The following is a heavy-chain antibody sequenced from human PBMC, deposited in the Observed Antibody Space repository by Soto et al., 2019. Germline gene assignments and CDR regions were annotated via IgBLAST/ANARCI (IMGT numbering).Heavy chain of an antibody. CDR3: ARERHSSGSPYYYYGMDV. CDR2: IIPIFGTA. V-gene: IGHV1-69*13. D-gene: IGHD6-19*01. CDR1: GGTFSSYA. Sequence: SVKVSCKASGGTFSSYAISWVRQAPGQGLEWMGGIIPIFGTANYAQKFQGRVTITADESTSTAYMELSSLRSEDTAVYYCARERHSSGSPYYYYGMDVWDQGTTVTVSS. J-gene: IGHJ6*02.